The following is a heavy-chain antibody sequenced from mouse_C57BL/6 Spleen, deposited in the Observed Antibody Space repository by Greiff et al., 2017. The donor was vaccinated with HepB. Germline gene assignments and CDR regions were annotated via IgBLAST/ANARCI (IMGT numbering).Heavy chain of an antibody. J-gene: IGHJ4*01. CDR1: GYTFTSYW. Sequence: VQLQQPGAELVKPGASVKMSCKASGYTFTSYWITWVKQRPGQGLEWIGDIYPGSGSTNYNEKFKSKATLTVDTSSSTAYMQLSSLTSEDSAVYYCARGGYDDPPYAMDYWGQGTSVTVSS. CDR3: ARGGYDDPPYAMDY. D-gene: IGHD2-2*01. V-gene: IGHV1-55*01. CDR2: IYPGSGST.